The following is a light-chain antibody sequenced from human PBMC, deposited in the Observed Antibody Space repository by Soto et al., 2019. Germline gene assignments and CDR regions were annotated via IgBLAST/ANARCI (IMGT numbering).Light chain of an antibody. CDR2: AAS. J-gene: IGKJ4*01. V-gene: IGKV1-12*01. CDR3: QQADSFPLT. Sequence: DIQMTQSPSSVSASIGDRVTISCRASQSIYKWLVWYQQKPGKAPKLLIYAASSLQSGVPSRFSGSGYATDFTLPISSLQPEDSATYYCQQADSFPLTFGGGTKVEI. CDR1: QSIYKW.